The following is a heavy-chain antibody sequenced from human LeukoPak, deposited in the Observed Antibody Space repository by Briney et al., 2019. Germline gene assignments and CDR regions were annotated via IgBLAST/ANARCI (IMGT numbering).Heavy chain of an antibody. V-gene: IGHV3-30*18. CDR3: AKDLQGGAFDI. J-gene: IGHJ3*02. D-gene: IGHD3-16*01. Sequence: GRSLRLSCAASGFTFSSYGMHWVRQAPGKGLEWVAVISYDGSNKYYADSVKGRFTISRDNSKNTLYLQMNSLRAEDTAVYYCAKDLQGGAFDIWGQGTMVTVSS. CDR2: ISYDGSNK. CDR1: GFTFSSYG.